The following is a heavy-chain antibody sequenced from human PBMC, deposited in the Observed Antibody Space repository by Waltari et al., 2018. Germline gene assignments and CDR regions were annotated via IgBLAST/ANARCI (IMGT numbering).Heavy chain of an antibody. CDR1: GFIFSTSW. V-gene: IGHV3-74*01. J-gene: IGHJ6*04. CDR3: ARDHYYSKDV. CDR2: IENGDGMGT. Sequence: EVQLVESGGGLVQPGGSLRLSCEASGFIFSTSWMHWVRQGPGKGLGWVSRIENGDGMGTSYADSVKGRFTISRDNAKNTLYLQMNSLRAEDTGVYYCARDHYYSKDVWGTGTTVTVSS.